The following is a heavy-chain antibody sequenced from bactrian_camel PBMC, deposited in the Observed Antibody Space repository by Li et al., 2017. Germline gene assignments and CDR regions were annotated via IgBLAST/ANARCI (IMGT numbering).Heavy chain of an antibody. J-gene: IGHJ4*01. Sequence: HVQLVESGGGSVQTGGSLRLSCAASEYTNNNYSMGWFRHVPGKEREGVASIDTDGTTSYADSVKGRFTVSQGSTLGTQYLTMNSLKPEDTALYICAADYLCLLERNDWYYKGQGTQVTVS. V-gene: IGHV3S9*01. CDR2: IDTDGTT. CDR3: AADYLCLLERNDWYY. CDR1: EYTNNNYS. D-gene: IGHD1*01.